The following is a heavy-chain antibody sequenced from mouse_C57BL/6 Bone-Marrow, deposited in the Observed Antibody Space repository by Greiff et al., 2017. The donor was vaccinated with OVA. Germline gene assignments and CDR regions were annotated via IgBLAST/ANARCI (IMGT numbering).Heavy chain of an antibody. D-gene: IGHD1-1*01. CDR2: ISYDGSN. CDR1: GYSITSGYY. CDR3: ARDLGYYGYFDY. V-gene: IGHV3-6*01. J-gene: IGHJ2*01. Sequence: ESGPGLVKPSQSLSLTCSVTGYSITSGYYWNWIRQFPGNKLEWMGYISYDGSNNYNPSLKNRISITRDTSKNQFFLKLNSVTTEDTATYYCARDLGYYGYFDYWGQGTTLTVSS.